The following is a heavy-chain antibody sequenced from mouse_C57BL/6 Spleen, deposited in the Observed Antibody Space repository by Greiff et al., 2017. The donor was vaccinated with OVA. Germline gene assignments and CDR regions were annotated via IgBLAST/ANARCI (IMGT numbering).Heavy chain of an antibody. CDR3: ARPPYGSSPFDY. Sequence: VQLQQPGAELVKPGASVKLSCKASGYTFTSYWMHWVKQRPGQGLEWIGMIHPNSGSTNYNEKFKSKATLTVDKSSSTAYMQLSSLTSEDSAVYSCARPPYGSSPFDYWGQGTTLTVSS. CDR2: IHPNSGST. J-gene: IGHJ2*01. D-gene: IGHD1-1*01. V-gene: IGHV1-64*01. CDR1: GYTFTSYW.